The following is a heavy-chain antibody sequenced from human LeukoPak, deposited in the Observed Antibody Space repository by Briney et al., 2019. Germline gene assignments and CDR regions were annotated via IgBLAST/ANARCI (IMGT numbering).Heavy chain of an antibody. CDR3: ARDHNYAFDN. D-gene: IGHD1-1*01. CDR2: IGISRGNT. V-gene: IGHV3-48*04. J-gene: IGHJ4*02. Sequence: GGSLRLSCAASGFTFSDYSMNWLRQAPGKGLEWISYIGISRGNTKYAESVKGRFTISGDNAKNSLYLQMNSLRVEDTAVYSCARDHNYAFDNWGQGTLVTVSS. CDR1: GFTFSDYS.